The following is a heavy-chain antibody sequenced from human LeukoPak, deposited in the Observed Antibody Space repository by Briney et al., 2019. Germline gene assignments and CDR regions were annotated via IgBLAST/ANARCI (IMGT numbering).Heavy chain of an antibody. CDR2: IYYSGST. CDR1: GGSISSGDYY. CDR3: ARGSWVSGFDY. D-gene: IGHD6-13*01. Sequence: SETLSLTCTVSGGSISSGDYYWSWIRQPPGKGLEWIGYIYYSGSTYYNPSLKSRVTISVDTSKNQFSLKLSSVTAADTAVYYCARGSWVSGFDYWGQGTLVTVSS. J-gene: IGHJ4*02. V-gene: IGHV4-30-4*08.